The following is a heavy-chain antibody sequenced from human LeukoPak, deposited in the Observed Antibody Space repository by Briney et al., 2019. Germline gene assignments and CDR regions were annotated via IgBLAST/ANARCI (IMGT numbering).Heavy chain of an antibody. J-gene: IGHJ4*02. V-gene: IGHV4-39*01. Sequence: SETLSLTCTVSGGSISSSSYYWGWIRQPPGKGLEWIGSIYYSGSTYYNPSLKSRVTISVDTSKNQFSLKLSSVTAAHTAVYYCARRPRAAAGTGLFGYWGQGTLVTVSS. D-gene: IGHD6-13*01. CDR2: IYYSGST. CDR3: ARRPRAAAGTGLFGY. CDR1: GGSISSSSYY.